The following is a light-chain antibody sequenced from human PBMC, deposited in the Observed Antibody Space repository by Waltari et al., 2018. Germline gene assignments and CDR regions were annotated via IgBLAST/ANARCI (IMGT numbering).Light chain of an antibody. Sequence: EIVLTQSPATLSLSPGERVTLACRASQSVSTYFAWYQQKPGLAPRSLLSDASSLATGIPARFSGSGSGTDFTLTISSLEPEDFAVYYCQQRSNWPLTFGGGTKVELK. CDR2: DAS. CDR1: QSVSTY. V-gene: IGKV3-11*01. CDR3: QQRSNWPLT. J-gene: IGKJ4*01.